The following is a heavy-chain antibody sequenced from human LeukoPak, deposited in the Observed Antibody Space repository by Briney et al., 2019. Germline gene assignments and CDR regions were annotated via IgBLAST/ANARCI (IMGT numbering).Heavy chain of an antibody. D-gene: IGHD5-24*01. CDR2: INAGNGNT. J-gene: IGHJ2*01. CDR3: ARDLEMATTLYWYFDL. V-gene: IGHV1-3*01. Sequence: ASVKVSCKASGYTFSNYAMHWVHQAPGQRLEWMGWINAGNGNTKYSQKFQGRVTITRDTSASTAYMELSSLRSEDTAVYYCARDLEMATTLYWYFDLWGRGTLVTVSS. CDR1: GYTFSNYA.